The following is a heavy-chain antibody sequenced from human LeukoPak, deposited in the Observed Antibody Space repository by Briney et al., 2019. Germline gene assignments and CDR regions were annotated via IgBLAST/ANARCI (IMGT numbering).Heavy chain of an antibody. CDR3: ARRRSGGSCQDY. J-gene: IGHJ4*02. CDR1: GGSISSYY. V-gene: IGHV4-59*12. Sequence: PSETLSLTCTVSGGSISSYYWSWIRQPPGKGLEWFGYIYDSGTTNYNPSLKSRVTISVDKSKNQFSLKLSSVTAADTAVYYCARRRSGGSCQDYWGQGTLVTVSS. CDR2: IYDSGTT. D-gene: IGHD2-15*01.